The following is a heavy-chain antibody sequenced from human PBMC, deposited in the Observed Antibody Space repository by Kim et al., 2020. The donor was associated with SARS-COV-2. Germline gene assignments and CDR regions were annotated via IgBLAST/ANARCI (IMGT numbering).Heavy chain of an antibody. D-gene: IGHD2-8*01. J-gene: IGHJ2*01. CDR1: GYTFSNHW. CDR3: ARVLCNNVMCSEDDWYFDL. Sequence: GESLKISCKGSGYTFSNHWIAWVRQMPGKGLEWMGIIYPGDSYTRYGPSFQGQVTVSADKSISTAFLQWSSLKASDTAIYYCARVLCNNVMCSEDDWYFDLWGRGTQVTVSS. V-gene: IGHV5-51*01. CDR2: IYPGDSYT.